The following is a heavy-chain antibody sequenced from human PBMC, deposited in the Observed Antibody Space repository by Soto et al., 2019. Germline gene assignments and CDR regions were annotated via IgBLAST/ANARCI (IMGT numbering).Heavy chain of an antibody. D-gene: IGHD3-22*01. CDR1: GFTFSSFD. J-gene: IGHJ4*02. V-gene: IGHV3-48*03. CDR3: SRALTHYYDTSGPAFGY. Sequence: DVQLVESGGALVQPGGSLRLSCVGSGFTFSSFDMNWVRQAPGKGLEWISYISSGGIRTYYADSVKGRFTISRDNAENSLFLQMNSLRVEDTAVYYCSRALTHYYDTSGPAFGYWGQGTLLTVSS. CDR2: ISSGGIRT.